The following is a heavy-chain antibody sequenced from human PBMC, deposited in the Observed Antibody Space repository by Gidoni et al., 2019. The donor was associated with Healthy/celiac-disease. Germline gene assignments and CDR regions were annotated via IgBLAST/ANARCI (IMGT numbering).Heavy chain of an antibody. CDR1: GFTFSTYA. CDR3: AKDLCRRWIQCNWFDP. V-gene: IGHV3-23*01. D-gene: IGHD5-18*01. Sequence: EVPLLESGGGLVQPGGSLRLSCSASGFTFSTYAMSWVRHSPGKGLEWVSAISGSGGSKYYEESVKGRFTIARDNSKNTLYLQMNSLRAEDTAVYYCAKDLCRRWIQCNWFDPWGQGTLVTVSS. J-gene: IGHJ5*02. CDR2: ISGSGGSK.